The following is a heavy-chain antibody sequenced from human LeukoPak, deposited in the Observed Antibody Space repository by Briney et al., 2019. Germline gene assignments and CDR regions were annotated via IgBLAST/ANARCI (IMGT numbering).Heavy chain of an antibody. CDR3: AIEQYSSSPFDY. CDR1: GFTFDVFA. V-gene: IGHV3-9*01. Sequence: GRSLRLSCAASGFTFDVFAMHWVRQAPGKGLEWVSGISWNSGSIGYADSVKGRFTISRDNAKNCLYLQMNSLRAEDTALYYCAIEQYSSSPFDYWGQGTLVTVSS. CDR2: ISWNSGSI. D-gene: IGHD6-6*01. J-gene: IGHJ4*02.